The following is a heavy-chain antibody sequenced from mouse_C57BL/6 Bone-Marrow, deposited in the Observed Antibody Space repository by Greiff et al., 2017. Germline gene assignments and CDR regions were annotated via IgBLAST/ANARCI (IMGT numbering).Heavy chain of an antibody. CDR1: GYTFTDYY. J-gene: IGHJ4*01. D-gene: IGHD2-1*01. V-gene: IGHV1-77*01. Sequence: QVQLQQSGAELVKPGALVKISCKASGYTFTDYYINWVKQRPGQGLEWIGKIGPGSGSTYYNEKFKGKATLTADKSSSTAYMQLSSLTSEDSAVYFCARCWAYGNSALYAMDYWGQGTSVTVSS. CDR3: ARCWAYGNSALYAMDY. CDR2: IGPGSGST.